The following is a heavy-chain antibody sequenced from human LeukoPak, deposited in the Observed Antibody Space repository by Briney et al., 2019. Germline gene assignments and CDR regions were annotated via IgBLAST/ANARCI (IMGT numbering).Heavy chain of an antibody. CDR3: AKGAYSSGFFDY. CDR1: GFTFSSYG. D-gene: IGHD6-19*01. V-gene: IGHV3-30*18. Sequence: GGSLSLSCAASGFTFSSYGMHWVRQAPGKGLEWVAVISYDGSNKYYADSVKGRFTISRDNSKNTLYLQMNSLRAEDTAVYYCAKGAYSSGFFDYWGQGTLVTVSS. CDR2: ISYDGSNK. J-gene: IGHJ4*02.